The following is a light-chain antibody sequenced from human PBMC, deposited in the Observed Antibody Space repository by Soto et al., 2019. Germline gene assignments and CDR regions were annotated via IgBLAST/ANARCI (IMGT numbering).Light chain of an antibody. Sequence: EIVLTQSPATLSFSPGERATLSCRASQSISKYLAWYQQRPGQAPRLLIYDASTRATGIPARFSGSWSGTDFTLTISSLEPEDFAVYYCQQYGSSPRTFGQGTKLEIK. V-gene: IGKV3-11*01. CDR2: DAS. J-gene: IGKJ2*01. CDR3: QQYGSSPRT. CDR1: QSISKY.